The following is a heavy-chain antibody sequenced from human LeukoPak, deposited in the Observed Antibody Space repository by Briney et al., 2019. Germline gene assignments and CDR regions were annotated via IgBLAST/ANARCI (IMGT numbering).Heavy chain of an antibody. CDR3: ARGVGEMAVAGYYYYYMDV. Sequence: SQTLSLTCTVSGGSISSGSYYWSWIRQPAGKGLEWIGRIYTSGSTNYNPSLKSRVTISVDASKNQFSLKLSSVTAADTAVYYCARGVGEMAVAGYYYYYMDVWGKGTTVTVSS. CDR1: GGSISSGSYY. V-gene: IGHV4-61*02. CDR2: IYTSGST. J-gene: IGHJ6*03. D-gene: IGHD6-19*01.